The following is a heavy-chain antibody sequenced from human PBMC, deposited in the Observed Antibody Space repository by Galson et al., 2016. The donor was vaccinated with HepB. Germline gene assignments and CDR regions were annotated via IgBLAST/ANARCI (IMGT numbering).Heavy chain of an antibody. Sequence: RSLRLSCAASGFNFRTHVLHWVRQAPGKGLEWVAVTSSDEGLKFYSDSVKGRFSISRDNSKHTLFLQMNSLRPEDTAVYFCARAPVAGAPDYFDYWGQGTLVTVSS. CDR1: GFNFRTHV. CDR3: ARAPVAGAPDYFDY. V-gene: IGHV3-30*03. D-gene: IGHD2-15*01. J-gene: IGHJ4*02. CDR2: TSSDEGLK.